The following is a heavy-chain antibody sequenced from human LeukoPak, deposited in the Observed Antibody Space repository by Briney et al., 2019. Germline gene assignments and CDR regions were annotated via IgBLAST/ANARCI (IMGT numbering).Heavy chain of an antibody. Sequence: SETLSLTCAVYGGSFSGYYWSWIRQPPGKGLEWIGEINHSGSTNYNPSLKSRVTMSVDTSKNQFSLKLSSVTAADTAVYYCARGYDGSGYYYRNWYFDLWGRGTLVTVSS. CDR1: GGSFSGYY. CDR3: ARGYDGSGYYYRNWYFDL. J-gene: IGHJ2*01. V-gene: IGHV4-34*01. CDR2: INHSGST. D-gene: IGHD3-22*01.